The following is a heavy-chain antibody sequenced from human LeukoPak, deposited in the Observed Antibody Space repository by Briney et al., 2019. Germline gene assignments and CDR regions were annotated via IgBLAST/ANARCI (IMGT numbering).Heavy chain of an antibody. CDR2: ISGNGANT. J-gene: IGHJ5*02. Sequence: GGSLRLSCAASGFTFSTYAMHWVRQAPGKGLKSVSAISGNGANTYYADSVKGRFTISRDNSKSTLYLQMNSLRVEDTAVYYCVREIDNGNWFDPWGQGTLVTVSS. D-gene: IGHD1-1*01. CDR1: GFTFSTYA. V-gene: IGHV3-64D*06. CDR3: VREIDNGNWFDP.